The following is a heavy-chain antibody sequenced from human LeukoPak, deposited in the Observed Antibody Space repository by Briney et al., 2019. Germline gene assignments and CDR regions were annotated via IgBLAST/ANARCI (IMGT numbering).Heavy chain of an antibody. CDR3: ARAKYCSSTSCYFDRKFNWSDP. Sequence: PGGSLRLSCAASGFTFSSYAMHWVRQAPGKGLEWVAVISYDGSNKYYADSVKGRFTISRDNSKNTLYLQMNSLRAEDTAVYYCARAKYCSSTSCYFDRKFNWSDPWGQGTLVTVSS. V-gene: IGHV3-30-3*01. CDR2: ISYDGSNK. J-gene: IGHJ5*02. D-gene: IGHD2-2*01. CDR1: GFTFSSYA.